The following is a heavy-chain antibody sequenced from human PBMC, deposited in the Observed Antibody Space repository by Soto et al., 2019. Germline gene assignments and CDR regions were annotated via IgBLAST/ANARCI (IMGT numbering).Heavy chain of an antibody. J-gene: IGHJ6*02. Sequence: GASVKVSCKASGGTFSSYAISWVRQAPGQGLEWMGGIIPIFGTANYAQKFQGRVTITADNSKNTLYLQMNSLRAEDTTVYYCAKDRDSYGMDVWGQGTTVTVSS. CDR1: GGTFSSYA. CDR2: IIPIFGTA. V-gene: IGHV1-69*06. D-gene: IGHD3-22*01. CDR3: AKDRDSYGMDV.